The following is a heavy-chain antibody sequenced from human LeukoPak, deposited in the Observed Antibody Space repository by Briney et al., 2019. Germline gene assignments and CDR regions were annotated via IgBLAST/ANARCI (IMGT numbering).Heavy chain of an antibody. Sequence: ETLSLTCTVSGGSISSYYWSWIRQPPGKGLEWIGYIYYSGSTNYNPSLKSRVTISVDTSKNQFSLKLSSVTAADTAVYYCARGRDAFDIWGQGTMGSASS. V-gene: IGHV4-59*01. J-gene: IGHJ3*02. CDR3: ARGRDAFDI. CDR1: GGSISSYY. CDR2: IYYSGST.